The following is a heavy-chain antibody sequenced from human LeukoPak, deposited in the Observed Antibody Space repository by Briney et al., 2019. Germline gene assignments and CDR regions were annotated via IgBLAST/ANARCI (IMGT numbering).Heavy chain of an antibody. D-gene: IGHD2-2*01. CDR1: GYTFTGYY. CDR2: INPNSGGT. Sequence: PEASVKVSCKASGYTFTGYYMHWVRQAPGQGLEWMGWINPNSGGTNYAQKFQGRVTMTRDTSISTAYMELSRLRSDDTAVYYCASADIVVVPAVRRFDPWGQGTLVTVSS. CDR3: ASADIVVVPAVRRFDP. J-gene: IGHJ5*02. V-gene: IGHV1-2*02.